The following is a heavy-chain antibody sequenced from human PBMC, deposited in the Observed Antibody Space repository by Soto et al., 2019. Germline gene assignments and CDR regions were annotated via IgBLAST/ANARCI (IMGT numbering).Heavy chain of an antibody. CDR2: IYYSGST. CDR1: GGSISSYY. J-gene: IGHJ5*02. D-gene: IGHD3-16*01. V-gene: IGHV4-59*01. Sequence: SETLSLTCTVSGGSISSYYWSWIRQPPGKGLEWIGYIYYSGSTNYNPSLKSRVTISVDTSKNQFSLKLSSVTAADTAVYYCARDTWHGFDPWGQGTLVTVSS. CDR3: ARDTWHGFDP.